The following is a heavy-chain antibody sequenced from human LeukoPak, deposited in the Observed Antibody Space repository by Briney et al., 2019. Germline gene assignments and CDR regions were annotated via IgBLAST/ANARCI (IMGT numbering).Heavy chain of an antibody. Sequence: GGSLRLSCAASGFTFSSYSMNWVRQAPGKGLEWVSSISSSSSYIYYADSVKGRFTISRDNAKNSLYLQMNSLRAEDTAVYYCARDLSNAIFGVVIRPLYYFDYWGQGTLVTVSS. CDR2: ISSSSSYI. J-gene: IGHJ4*02. D-gene: IGHD3-3*01. V-gene: IGHV3-21*01. CDR1: GFTFSSYS. CDR3: ARDLSNAIFGVVIRPLYYFDY.